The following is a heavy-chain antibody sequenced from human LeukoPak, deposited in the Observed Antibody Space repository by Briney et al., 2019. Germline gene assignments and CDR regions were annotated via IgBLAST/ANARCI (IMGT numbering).Heavy chain of an antibody. J-gene: IGHJ4*02. Sequence: GGSLRLSCATSGFTFSDHALHWVRQAPGKDLQYVSAISRNGTRTFYADSVKDRFTISRDKSTKTLYLQMGSLRVEDMGVYYCVRDSFYTGYDRGFGYWGQGTLVTVS. D-gene: IGHD5-12*01. CDR1: GFTFSDHA. CDR3: VRDSFYTGYDRGFGY. V-gene: IGHV3-64*02. CDR2: ISRNGTRT.